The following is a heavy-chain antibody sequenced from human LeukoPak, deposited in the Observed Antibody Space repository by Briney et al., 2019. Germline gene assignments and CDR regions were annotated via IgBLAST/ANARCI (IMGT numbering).Heavy chain of an antibody. CDR3: AKVGGDSDYYYYYMDV. D-gene: IGHD4-17*01. V-gene: IGHV3-23*01. Sequence: GGSLRLSCAASGFTFSSYAMSWVRQAPGKGLKWVSTISGGGGNTNYADSVKGRFTISRDNSKNTLYLQMNSLRAEDTAVYYCAKVGGDSDYYYYYMDVRGKGTPVTVSS. J-gene: IGHJ6*03. CDR1: GFTFSSYA. CDR2: ISGGGGNT.